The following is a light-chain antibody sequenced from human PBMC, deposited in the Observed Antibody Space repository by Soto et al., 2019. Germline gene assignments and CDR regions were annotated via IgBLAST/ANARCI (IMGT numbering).Light chain of an antibody. V-gene: IGLV2-14*03. J-gene: IGLJ1*01. CDR3: SSYTSSSTRV. CDR1: SSDIGAYDY. Sequence: QSVLAQPASVSGSPGQSIAISCTGTSSDIGAYDYVSWYQQFPDKPPKLIIYEVSHGPSGVSDRFSGSKSVNTATLTISRLQAEDEADYYCSSYTSSSTRVFGTGTKVTVL. CDR2: EVS.